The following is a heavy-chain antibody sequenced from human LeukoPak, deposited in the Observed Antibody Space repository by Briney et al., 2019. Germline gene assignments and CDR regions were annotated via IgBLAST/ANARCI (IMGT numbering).Heavy chain of an antibody. CDR2: IIPIFGTA. CDR1: GGTFSSYA. Sequence: GASVKVSCKASGGTFSSYAISWVRQAPGQGLEWMGGIIPIFGTANYAQKFQGRVTITADKSTSTAYMELSSLRSEDTAVYYCARVGFPYYDFWSGYFYFDYWGQGTLVTVSS. J-gene: IGHJ4*02. D-gene: IGHD3-3*01. CDR3: ARVGFPYYDFWSGYFYFDY. V-gene: IGHV1-69*06.